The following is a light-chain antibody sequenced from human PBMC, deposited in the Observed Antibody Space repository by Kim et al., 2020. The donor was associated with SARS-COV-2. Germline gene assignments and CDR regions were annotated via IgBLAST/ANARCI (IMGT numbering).Light chain of an antibody. CDR2: VGTGGIVG. V-gene: IGLV9-49*01. J-gene: IGLJ2*01. CDR1: SGYSKYK. CDR3: GADHGSGSNFVHVV. Sequence: CTLGSGYSKYKVDWYQQRPGKGPRFVVRVGTGGIVGSKGDGIPDRFSVLGSGLNRYLTIKNIQEEDESDYHCGADHGSGSNFVHVVFGGGTQLTVL.